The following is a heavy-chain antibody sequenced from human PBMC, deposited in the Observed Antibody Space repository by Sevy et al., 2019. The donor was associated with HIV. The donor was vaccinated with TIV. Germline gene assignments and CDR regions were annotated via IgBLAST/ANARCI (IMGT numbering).Heavy chain of an antibody. CDR2: IYYSGST. V-gene: IGHV4-59*01. Sequence: SETLSLTCTVSGGSISSYYWSWIRQPPGKGLEWIGYIYYSGSTNYNPSLKSRVTISVDTSKNQFSLKLSSVTAADTAVYYWARVETNLYYYDSSGYKRYYFDYWGQGTLVTVSS. CDR3: ARVETNLYYYDSSGYKRYYFDY. D-gene: IGHD3-22*01. J-gene: IGHJ4*02. CDR1: GGSISSYY.